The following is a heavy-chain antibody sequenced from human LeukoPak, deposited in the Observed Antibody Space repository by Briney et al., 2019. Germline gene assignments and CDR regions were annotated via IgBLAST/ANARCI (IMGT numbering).Heavy chain of an antibody. Sequence: GGSLRLSCAASGFTFSSYEMNWVRQAPGKGLEWVSYISSSGSTIYYADSVKGRSTISRDNAKNSLYLQMNSLRAEDTAVYYCARDGQWLVEVPFDYWGQGTLVTVSS. D-gene: IGHD6-19*01. CDR3: ARDGQWLVEVPFDY. CDR2: ISSSGSTI. J-gene: IGHJ4*02. CDR1: GFTFSSYE. V-gene: IGHV3-48*03.